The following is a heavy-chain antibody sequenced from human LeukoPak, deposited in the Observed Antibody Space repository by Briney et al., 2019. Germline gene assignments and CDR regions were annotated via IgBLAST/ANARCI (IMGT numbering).Heavy chain of an antibody. CDR2: ISSSGSTT. D-gene: IGHD3-22*01. J-gene: IGHJ4*02. V-gene: IGHV3-48*03. CDR3: ARESMIVVGAHDY. Sequence: GGSLRLSCAASGFTFSSYEMNWVRQAPGKGLEWVSYISSSGSTTYYADSVKGRFTISRDNAKNSLYLQMNSLRAEDTAVYYCARESMIVVGAHDYWGQGTLVTVSS. CDR1: GFTFSSYE.